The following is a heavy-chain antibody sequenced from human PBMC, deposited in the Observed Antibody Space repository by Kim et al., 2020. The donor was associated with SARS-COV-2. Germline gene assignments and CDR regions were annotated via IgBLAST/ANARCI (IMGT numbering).Heavy chain of an antibody. J-gene: IGHJ6*01. CDR1: GYTFTDFY. CDR2: INPRGGGA. Sequence: ASVKVSCEASGYTFTDFYMHWVRQAPGQELEWMGRINPRGGGAEYAQKFQGRVTMTRDTSNSTAYMYLSRLRSDDTAVYYCARDKRWDCSGGSCYSAYYYTRDGWGQGTTVAVSS. D-gene: IGHD2-15*01. V-gene: IGHV1-2*06. CDR3: ARDKRWDCSGGSCYSAYYYTRDG.